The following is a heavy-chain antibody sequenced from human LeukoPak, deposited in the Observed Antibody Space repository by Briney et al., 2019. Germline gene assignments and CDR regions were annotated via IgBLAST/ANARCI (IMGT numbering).Heavy chain of an antibody. CDR3: AKAPYSSSWGIDY. CDR1: GFTFASNA. J-gene: IGHJ4*02. D-gene: IGHD6-13*01. V-gene: IGHV3-23*01. Sequence: GGSLRLSCAASGFTFASNAMSWVRQAPGKGLEWVSSITGSVGGTYYADSVKGRFTIPRDISKNTLYLQMNSLRAEDTAVYYCAKAPYSSSWGIDYWGQGTLVTVSS. CDR2: ITGSVGGT.